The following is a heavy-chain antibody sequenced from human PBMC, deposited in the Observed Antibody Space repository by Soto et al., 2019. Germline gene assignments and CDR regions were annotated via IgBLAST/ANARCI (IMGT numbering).Heavy chain of an antibody. V-gene: IGHV4-30-4*02. CDR2: IYYSGST. J-gene: IGHJ6*02. Sequence: SXTLSLICTVSGGSIRSGDYYWSWIRQPPGNGLEWIGYIYYSGSTYYNPSLKSRVTISVDTSKNQFSLKLSSVTAADTAVYYCARANGYDFWSGPFNYYGMDVWGQGTTVTVSS. CDR1: GGSIRSGDYY. CDR3: ARANGYDFWSGPFNYYGMDV. D-gene: IGHD3-3*01.